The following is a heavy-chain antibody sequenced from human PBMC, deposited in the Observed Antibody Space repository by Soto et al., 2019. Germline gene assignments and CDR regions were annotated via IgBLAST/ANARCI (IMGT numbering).Heavy chain of an antibody. CDR2: IIPIFGTA. J-gene: IGHJ4*02. D-gene: IGHD3-10*01. Sequence: QVQLVQSGAEVKKPGSSVKVSCKASGGTFSSYAISWVRQAPGQGLEWMGGIIPIFGTANHAQKFQGRVTITADESTSTAYMELSSLRSEDTAVYYCARTRPRGDGSGSYYLYWGQGTLVTVSS. CDR1: GGTFSSYA. V-gene: IGHV1-69*01. CDR3: ARTRPRGDGSGSYYLY.